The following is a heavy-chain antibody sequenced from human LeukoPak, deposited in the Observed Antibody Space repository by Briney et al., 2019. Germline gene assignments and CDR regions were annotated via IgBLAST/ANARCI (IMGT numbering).Heavy chain of an antibody. D-gene: IGHD7-27*01. CDR1: GFTVSSNY. Sequence: GGSLRLSCAASGFTVSSNYMSWVRQAPGKGLEWVSVIYSGGSTYYADSVKGRFTISRDNSKNTLYLQMNSLRAEDTAVYYCARAPRNWGFDYWGQGTLVTVSS. V-gene: IGHV3-53*01. J-gene: IGHJ4*02. CDR3: ARAPRNWGFDY. CDR2: IYSGGST.